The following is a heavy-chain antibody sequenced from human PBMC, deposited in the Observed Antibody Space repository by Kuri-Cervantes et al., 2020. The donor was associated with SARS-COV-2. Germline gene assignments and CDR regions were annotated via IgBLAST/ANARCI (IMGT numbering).Heavy chain of an antibody. Sequence: GESLKISCAASGFTFSSYGMHWVRQAPGKGLEWVAVIWYDGSNKYYADSVKGRFTISRDNSKNTLYLQMNSLRAEDTAVYYCAKGYYDSSGYRTLDYWGQGTRGTASS. V-gene: IGHV3-30*02. CDR3: AKGYYDSSGYRTLDY. D-gene: IGHD3-22*01. J-gene: IGHJ4*02. CDR2: IWYDGSNK. CDR1: GFTFSSYG.